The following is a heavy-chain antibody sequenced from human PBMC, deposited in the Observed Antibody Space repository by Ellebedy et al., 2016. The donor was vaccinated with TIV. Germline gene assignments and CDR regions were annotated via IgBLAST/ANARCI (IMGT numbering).Heavy chain of an antibody. CDR2: ISHTGSRT. V-gene: IGHV3-23*01. CDR3: AKGRGGLRHSRAPRYYFDY. Sequence: PGGSLRLSCAASGFTXXSYAXXWVLPXPGKAXEWVSTISHTGSRTYYADSVEGRFIISRDNSKKTLYLQMNSLRAEDTAVYYCAKGRGGLRHSRAPRYYFDYWGLGTLVTVSS. CDR1: GFTXXSYA. J-gene: IGHJ4*02. D-gene: IGHD3-22*01.